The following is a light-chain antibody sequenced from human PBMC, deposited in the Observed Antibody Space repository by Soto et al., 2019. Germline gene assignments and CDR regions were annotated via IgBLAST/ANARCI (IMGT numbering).Light chain of an antibody. J-gene: IGKJ4*01. CDR2: DAS. CDR3: QQSFSPLLS. Sequence: DIQLTQSPSSLSASVGDRVTITCRASQTISTYLTWFQQKPGNAPKVLIYDASTLQSGVPSRFSGSVSGAEFTLTITGLQHEDFATYYCQQSFSPLLSFGGGTKVEIK. CDR1: QTISTY. V-gene: IGKV1-39*01.